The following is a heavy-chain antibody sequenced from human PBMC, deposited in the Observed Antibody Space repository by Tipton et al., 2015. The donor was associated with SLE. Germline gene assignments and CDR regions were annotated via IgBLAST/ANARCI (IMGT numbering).Heavy chain of an antibody. J-gene: IGHJ1*01. CDR3: ASVNYYDSSGPYHFQH. CDR1: GGSFSGYY. D-gene: IGHD3-22*01. Sequence: TLSLTCAVYGGSFSGYYWSWIRQSPGKGLEWIGEINHSGSTNYNPSVKSRVTISVDTSKNQFSLKLSSVTAADTAVYYCASVNYYDSSGPYHFQHWGQGTLVTVSS. V-gene: IGHV4-34*01. CDR2: INHSGST.